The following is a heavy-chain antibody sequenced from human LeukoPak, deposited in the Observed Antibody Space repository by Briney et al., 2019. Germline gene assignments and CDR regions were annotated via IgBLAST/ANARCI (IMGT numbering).Heavy chain of an antibody. J-gene: IGHJ6*02. V-gene: IGHV4-30-4*01. CDR3: ARDTMVRGVLRGGMDV. D-gene: IGHD3-10*01. Sequence: SETLSLTCTVPGGSISSGAHYWSWIRQPPGKGLEWIGYIYYSGNTYYNPSLESRITISVDTPKNQFPLKLSSVTAADTAVYYCARDTMVRGVLRGGMDVWGQGTTVTVSS. CDR2: IYYSGNT. CDR1: GGSISSGAHY.